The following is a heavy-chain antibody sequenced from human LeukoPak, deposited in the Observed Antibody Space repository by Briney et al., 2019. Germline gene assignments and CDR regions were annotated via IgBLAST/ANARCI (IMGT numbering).Heavy chain of an antibody. CDR2: ISSSSSTI. D-gene: IGHD2-2*01. J-gene: IGHJ4*02. V-gene: IGHV3-48*01. CDR3: ARDQVCGSTSYYGLVGALDY. Sequence: GGSLRLSCAASGFTFSSYSMNWVRQAPGKGLEWVSYISSSSSTIYYADSVKGRFTISRDNAKNSLYLQMNSLRAEDTAVYYCARDQVCGSTSYYGLVGALDYWGQGTLVTVSS. CDR1: GFTFSSYS.